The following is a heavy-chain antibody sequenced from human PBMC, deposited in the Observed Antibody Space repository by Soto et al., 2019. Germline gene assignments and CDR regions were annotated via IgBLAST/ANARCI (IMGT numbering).Heavy chain of an antibody. CDR2: ISAYNGNT. J-gene: IGHJ3*02. CDR1: GYTFTSYG. CDR3: ARDISSITMIVVVISLDI. D-gene: IGHD3-22*01. V-gene: IGHV1-18*01. Sequence: QVQLVQSGAEVKKPGASVKVSCKASGYTFTSYGISWVRQAPGQGLEWMGWISAYNGNTNYAQKLQGRVTMTTDTSTSTAYMELRSLRSDDTAVYYCARDISSITMIVVVISLDIWGQGTLVTVSS.